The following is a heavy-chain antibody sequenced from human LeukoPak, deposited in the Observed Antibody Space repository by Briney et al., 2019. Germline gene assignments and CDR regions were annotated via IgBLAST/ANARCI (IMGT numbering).Heavy chain of an antibody. D-gene: IGHD6-13*01. CDR3: ARQQLVPYNWFDP. V-gene: IGHV4-61*02. J-gene: IGHJ5*02. CDR2: IYTSGST. CDR1: GGSISSGSHY. Sequence: SETLSLTCTVSGGSISSGSHYWSWIRQPAGKGLEWIGRIYTSGSTNYNPSLKSRVTISVDTSKNQFSLKLSSVTAADTAVYYCARQQLVPYNWFDPWGQGTLVTVSS.